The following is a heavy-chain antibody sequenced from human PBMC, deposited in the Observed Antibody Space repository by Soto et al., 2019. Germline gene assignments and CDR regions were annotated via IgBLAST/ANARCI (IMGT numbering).Heavy chain of an antibody. V-gene: IGHV3-15*01. CDR1: GFTFSNAW. Sequence: GGSLRLSCADSGFTFSNAWVSWVRQDPGKGLEWVGRIKSKTDGGTTDYAAPVKGRITISKDDSKNTLHLQMNSLKPEDTAIYYCTTDRVGAGGLDYNYYGMDVWGQGTTVTVSS. CDR3: TTDRVGAGGLDYNYYGMDV. CDR2: IKSKTDGGTT. J-gene: IGHJ6*02. D-gene: IGHD6-19*01.